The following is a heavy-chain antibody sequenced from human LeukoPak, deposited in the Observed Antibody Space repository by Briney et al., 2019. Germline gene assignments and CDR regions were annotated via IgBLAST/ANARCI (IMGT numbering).Heavy chain of an antibody. D-gene: IGHD3-22*01. CDR1: SYTFTNYA. Sequence: GASVKVSYKASSYTFTNYAFTWVRQAPGQGLEWMGWISAYNGNTNYAQKLQGRVTMTTDTSTSTAYMELRSLRSDDTAVYYCARGGKYYYDSSGYYGDYWGQGTLVTVSS. CDR3: ARGGKYYYDSSGYYGDY. V-gene: IGHV1-18*01. CDR2: ISAYNGNT. J-gene: IGHJ4*02.